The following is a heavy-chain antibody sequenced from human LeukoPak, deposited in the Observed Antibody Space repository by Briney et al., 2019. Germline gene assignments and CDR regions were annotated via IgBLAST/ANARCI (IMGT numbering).Heavy chain of an antibody. CDR3: ARDSNKGAFDI. D-gene: IGHD2/OR15-2a*01. J-gene: IGHJ3*02. CDR1: GFTFSSYS. CDR2: ISSSSSYI. Sequence: PGGSLRLSCAASGFTFSSYSMNWVRQAPGKGLEWVSSISSSSSYIYYADSVKGRFTISRDNAKNSLYLQMNSLRAEDTVVYYCARDSNKGAFDIWGQGTMVTVSS. V-gene: IGHV3-21*01.